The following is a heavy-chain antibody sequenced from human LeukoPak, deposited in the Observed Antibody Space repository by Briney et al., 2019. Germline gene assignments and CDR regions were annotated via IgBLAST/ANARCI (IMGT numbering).Heavy chain of an antibody. CDR3: ARLMVRGRYFDY. J-gene: IGHJ4*02. D-gene: IGHD3-10*01. CDR1: GYNFTSYW. Sequence: LGESLKISCYGSGYNFTSYWIGWVRRMPGKGLEWMGIIYPGDSDTRYSPSFQGQVTISADKSLSSAYLQWSSLKASDTAMYYCARLMVRGRYFDYWGRGTLVTVSS. CDR2: IYPGDSDT. V-gene: IGHV5-51*01.